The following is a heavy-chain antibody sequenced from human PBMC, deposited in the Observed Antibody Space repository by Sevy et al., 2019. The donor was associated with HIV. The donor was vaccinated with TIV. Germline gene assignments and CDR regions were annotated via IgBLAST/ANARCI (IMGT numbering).Heavy chain of an antibody. CDR1: GGSFSGYY. V-gene: IGHV4-34*01. D-gene: IGHD2-2*01. CDR2: INHSGGT. J-gene: IGHJ3*02. CDR3: ARHCSGTSCSHAFDI. Sequence: SETLSLTCAVYGGSFSGYYWSWIRQPPGKGLEWIGEINHSGGTNYNPSLKSRVTISVDTSKNQFSLKLSSVTAADTAVYYCARHCSGTSCSHAFDIWGQGTMVTVS.